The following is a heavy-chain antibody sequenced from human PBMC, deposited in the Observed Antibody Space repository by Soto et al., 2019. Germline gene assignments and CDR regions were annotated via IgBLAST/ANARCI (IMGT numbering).Heavy chain of an antibody. CDR1: GFTFSSYS. V-gene: IGHV3-48*02. CDR2: ISSSGSTI. Sequence: EVQLVESGGGLVQPGGSRRLSCAASGFTFSSYSMNWVRQAPGKGLAWVSYISSSGSTIYYADSVRGRFTISRDNAKNSLYLQMNSLRDEDTAVYYCARAGYRSVDYWGQGTLVTVSS. CDR3: ARAGYRSVDY. D-gene: IGHD3-3*01. J-gene: IGHJ4*02.